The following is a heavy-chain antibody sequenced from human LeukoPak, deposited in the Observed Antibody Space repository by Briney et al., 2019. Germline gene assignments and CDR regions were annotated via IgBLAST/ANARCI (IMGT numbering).Heavy chain of an antibody. CDR2: MNPNSGNT. D-gene: IGHD3-16*01. V-gene: IGHV1-8*01. CDR3: ATTGAVFLGGEDY. CDR1: GYIFTSYD. Sequence: GASVKVSCKASGYIFTSYDINWVRQATGQGLEWMGWMNPNSGNTGYAQKFQGRVTMTRNTSISTAYMELSSLRSEDTALYYCATTGAVFLGGEDYWGQGTLVTVYS. J-gene: IGHJ4*02.